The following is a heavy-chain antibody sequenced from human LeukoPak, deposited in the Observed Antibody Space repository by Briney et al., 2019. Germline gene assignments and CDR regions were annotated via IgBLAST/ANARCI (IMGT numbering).Heavy chain of an antibody. CDR3: ARVGSEWELGFGYYFDY. CDR1: GYTFTGYY. Sequence: GASVKVSCKASGYTFTGYYMHWVRQAPGQGLEWMGRINPNSGGTNYAQKFQVRVTMTRDTSISTAYMELSRLRSDDTAVYYCARVGSEWELGFGYYFDYWGQGTLVTVSS. J-gene: IGHJ4*02. CDR2: INPNSGGT. V-gene: IGHV1-2*06. D-gene: IGHD1-26*01.